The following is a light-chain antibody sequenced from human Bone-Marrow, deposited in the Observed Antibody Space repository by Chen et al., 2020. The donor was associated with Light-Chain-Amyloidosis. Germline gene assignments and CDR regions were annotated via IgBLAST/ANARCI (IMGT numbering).Light chain of an antibody. CDR1: QTISSNY. CDR3: KQYGTSPLT. J-gene: IGKJ4*01. Sequence: EIVLTQSPGTLSLSPGEGANRSCRASQTISSNYLTWYQQKFGQAPRLLIYGSSSRATGIPDRFTGSGSGTDFTLTINRLEPEDFAMYYCKQYGTSPLTFGGGTKVEIK. V-gene: IGKV3-20*01. CDR2: GSS.